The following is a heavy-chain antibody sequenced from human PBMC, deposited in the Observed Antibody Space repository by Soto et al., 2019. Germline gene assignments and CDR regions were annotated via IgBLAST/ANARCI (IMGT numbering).Heavy chain of an antibody. V-gene: IGHV3-9*01. Sequence: EVQLVESGGDLVQPGRSLRLSCAASGFTFDDYAMHWVRQAPGQGLEWVSSISWNSDSIGYADSVRGRFTISRDNAKNSLYLQMNSLRGEDTALYYCTKDMDDTSGWYGMDSWGQGTLVTVSS. CDR1: GFTFDDYA. CDR2: ISWNSDSI. CDR3: TKDMDDTSGWYGMDS. D-gene: IGHD6-19*01. J-gene: IGHJ4*02.